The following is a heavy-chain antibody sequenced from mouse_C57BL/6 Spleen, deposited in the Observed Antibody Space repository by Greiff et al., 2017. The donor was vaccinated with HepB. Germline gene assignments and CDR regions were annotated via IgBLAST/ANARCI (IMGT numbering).Heavy chain of an antibody. D-gene: IGHD1-1*01. CDR2: INTNNGGT. J-gene: IGHJ2*01. Sequence: EVQLQQSGPELVKPGASVKIPCKASGYTFTDYNMDWVKQSHGKSLEWIGDINTNNGGTIYNQKFKGKATLTVDKSSSTVYMELRSLTSEDTAVYYSTRAKITTVVPGYFDDWGQGATLTVAS. CDR1: GYTFTDYN. V-gene: IGHV1-18*01. CDR3: TRAKITTVVPGYFDD.